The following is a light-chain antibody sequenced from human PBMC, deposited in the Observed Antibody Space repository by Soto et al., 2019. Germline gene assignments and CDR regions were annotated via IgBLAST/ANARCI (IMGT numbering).Light chain of an antibody. CDR3: QQYNNWPRT. V-gene: IGKV3-20*01. CDR1: QSVTTR. J-gene: IGKJ1*01. Sequence: IVLTQSPGTLSLSPGERVTLSCRASQSVTTRLAWYQHKPGQAPTLLMSGASNRASGVPVRFSGSGSGTDFTLTITRLEPEDFAVYYCQQYNNWPRTFGQGTKVDI. CDR2: GAS.